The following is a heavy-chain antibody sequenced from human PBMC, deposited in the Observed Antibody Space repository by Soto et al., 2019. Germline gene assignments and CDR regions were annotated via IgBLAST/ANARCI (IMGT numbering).Heavy chain of an antibody. CDR2: VSSSGNYK. D-gene: IGHD1-1*01. Sequence: QVHLVESGGGLVRPGGSLRLSCTTSGFTFEDYYMSWVRQAPGAGLEWISYVSSSGNYKNYADSVKGRFTISRDNTNNSLHLQMNSVRADDTAMYYCTRGKLNPDFWGQGILVIVS. V-gene: IGHV3-11*05. CDR1: GFTFEDYY. J-gene: IGHJ4*02. CDR3: TRGKLNPDF.